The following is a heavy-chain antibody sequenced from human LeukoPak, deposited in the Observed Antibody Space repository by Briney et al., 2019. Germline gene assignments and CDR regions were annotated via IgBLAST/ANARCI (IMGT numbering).Heavy chain of an antibody. CDR1: GGSISSGGYY. CDR3: ARGGTSANFQH. V-gene: IGHV4-31*03. J-gene: IGHJ1*01. CDR2: IYYSGST. Sequence: SQTLSLTCTVSGGSISSGGYYWSWIRQHPGKGLEWIGYIYYSGSTHYNPSLQSRISISVDTSKNQFSLKLSSVTAADTAVYYCARGGTSANFQHWGQGTLLTVSS.